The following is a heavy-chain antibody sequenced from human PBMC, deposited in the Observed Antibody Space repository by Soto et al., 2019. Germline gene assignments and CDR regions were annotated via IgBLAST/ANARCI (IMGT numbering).Heavy chain of an antibody. CDR3: ARDVDTMIRPISPWFDP. Sequence: PGGSLRLSCAASGFTFSSYSMNWVRQAPGKGLEWISYISSSSSTIYYADSVKGRFTISRDNAKSSLYLQMNGLKDEDTAVYYCARDVDTMIRPISPWFDPWGQGTPVTVSS. D-gene: IGHD3-10*01. CDR1: GFTFSSYS. V-gene: IGHV3-48*02. CDR2: ISSSSSTI. J-gene: IGHJ5*02.